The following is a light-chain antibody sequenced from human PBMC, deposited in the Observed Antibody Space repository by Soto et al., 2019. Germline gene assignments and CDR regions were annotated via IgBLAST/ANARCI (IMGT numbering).Light chain of an antibody. V-gene: IGKV3-20*01. J-gene: IGKJ4*01. CDR3: QQYGSSPLT. CDR1: QSVRSNY. CDR2: GAS. Sequence: EIVLTQSPGTLSLSPGERATLSCRASQSVRSNYLAWYQQKPGQAPRLLIYGASSMATGIPDRFSGSGSGTDFTLTISRLEPEDFAVYYCQQYGSSPLTFGGGTKVEIK.